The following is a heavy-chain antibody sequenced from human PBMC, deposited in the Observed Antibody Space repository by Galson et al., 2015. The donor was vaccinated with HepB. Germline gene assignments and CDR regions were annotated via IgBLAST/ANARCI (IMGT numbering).Heavy chain of an antibody. D-gene: IGHD3-22*01. CDR3: ANWDYYDSSGHSPTTDVLDV. CDR1: GFTFSSYA. V-gene: IGHV3-23*01. CDR2: ISGSGRST. J-gene: IGHJ3*01. Sequence: SLRLSCAASGFTFSSYAMSWVRQAPGKGLEWVSGISGSGRSTYYTDSVKGRFTISRDNSKNTLYLQMNSLSAEDTALYYCANWDYYDSSGHSPTTDVLDVWGQGTMVTVSS.